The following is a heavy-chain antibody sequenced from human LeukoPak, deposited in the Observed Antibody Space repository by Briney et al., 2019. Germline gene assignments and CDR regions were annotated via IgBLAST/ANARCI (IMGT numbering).Heavy chain of an antibody. V-gene: IGHV3-30*02. CDR3: ASGYDFWSGYYSFDY. CDR1: GFTFSSYS. J-gene: IGHJ4*02. Sequence: GGSLRLSCAASGFTFSSYSMNWVRQAPGKGLEWVAFIRYDGSNKYYADSVKGRFTISRDNSKNTLYLQMNSLRAEDTAVYYCASGYDFWSGYYSFDYWGQGTLVTVSS. CDR2: IRYDGSNK. D-gene: IGHD3-3*01.